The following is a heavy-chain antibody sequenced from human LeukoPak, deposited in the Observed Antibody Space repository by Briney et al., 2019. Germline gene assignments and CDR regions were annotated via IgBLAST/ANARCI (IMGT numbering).Heavy chain of an antibody. CDR1: GFTFSSYW. D-gene: IGHD3-22*01. CDR3: ARVFEDYYDSSGYPDAFDI. J-gene: IGHJ3*02. CDR2: INTDGSST. Sequence: PGGSLRLSCAASGFTFSSYWMHWVRQAPGKGLVWVSRINTDGSSTSYADSVKGRFTISRDNAKNTLYLQMNSLRAEDTAVFYCARVFEDYYDSSGYPDAFDIWGQGTMVTVSS. V-gene: IGHV3-74*01.